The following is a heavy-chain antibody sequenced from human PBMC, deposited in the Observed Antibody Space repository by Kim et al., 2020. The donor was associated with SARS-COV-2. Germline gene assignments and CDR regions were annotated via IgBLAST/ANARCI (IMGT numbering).Heavy chain of an antibody. CDR2: GGT. Sequence: GGTNYAQKFQGRVTMTRDTSLSTAYMELSRLRSDDTAVYYCARVRRDFDYWGQGTLVTVSS. V-gene: IGHV1-2*02. CDR3: ARVRRDFDY. J-gene: IGHJ4*02.